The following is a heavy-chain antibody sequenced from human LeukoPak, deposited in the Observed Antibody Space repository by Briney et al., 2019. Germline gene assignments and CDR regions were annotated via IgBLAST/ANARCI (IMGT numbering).Heavy chain of an antibody. Sequence: GVSLRLSCAASGLNVTSNYMSWVRQAPGKGLEWVSVIYNDDKTYYADSVKGRLTISRDNSKNILYLQMKSLRAEDTAVYYCARDRAMDVWGQGTTVTVSS. V-gene: IGHV3-53*01. CDR1: GLNVTSNY. CDR2: IYNDDKT. CDR3: ARDRAMDV. D-gene: IGHD3-10*01. J-gene: IGHJ6*02.